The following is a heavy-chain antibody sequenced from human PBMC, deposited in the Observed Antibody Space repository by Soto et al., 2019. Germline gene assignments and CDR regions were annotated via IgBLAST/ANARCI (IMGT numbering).Heavy chain of an antibody. CDR2: IYHSGST. J-gene: IGHJ6*02. D-gene: IGHD3-10*01. CDR1: GGSISSSNW. V-gene: IGHV4-4*02. CDR3: ERCYGSVSSYYYYYGMDV. Sequence: PSETLSLTCAVSGGSISSSNWWSWVRQPPGKGLEWIGEIYHSGSTNYNPSLKSRVTISVDKSKNQFSLKLSAVTAADTAVYYCERCYGSVSSYYYYYGMDVWGQGTTVTVS.